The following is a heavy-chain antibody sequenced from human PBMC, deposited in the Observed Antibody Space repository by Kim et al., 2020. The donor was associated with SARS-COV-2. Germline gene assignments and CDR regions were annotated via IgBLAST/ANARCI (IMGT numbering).Heavy chain of an antibody. Sequence: SVKVSCKASGGTFSSYAISWVRQAPGQGLEWMGGIIPIFGTANYAQKFQGRVTITADESTSTAYMELSSLRSEDTAVYYCARVGGCSSTSCYRDWYFDLWGRGTLVTVSS. CDR2: IIPIFGTA. V-gene: IGHV1-69*13. D-gene: IGHD2-2*02. J-gene: IGHJ2*01. CDR3: ARVGGCSSTSCYRDWYFDL. CDR1: GGTFSSYA.